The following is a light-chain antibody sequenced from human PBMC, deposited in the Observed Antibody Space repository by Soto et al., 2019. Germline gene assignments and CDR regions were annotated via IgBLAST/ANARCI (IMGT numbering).Light chain of an antibody. Sequence: EVVLTQSPATLSLSPGERATLSCRASENVRTFVDWYQQKPGQAPRLLMFGASNRATGIPARFSGSGSGTDFTLTISNLEPEDFATYYCQQYNSYWTFAQGTKVEIK. CDR1: ENVRTF. CDR2: GAS. CDR3: QQYNSYWT. V-gene: IGKV3-11*01. J-gene: IGKJ1*01.